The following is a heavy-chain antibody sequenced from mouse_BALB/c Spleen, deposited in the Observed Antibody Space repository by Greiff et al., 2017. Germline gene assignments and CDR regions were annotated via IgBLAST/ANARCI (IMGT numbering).Heavy chain of an antibody. Sequence: QVQLQQSGPGLVQPSQSLSITCTVSGFSLTSYGVHWVRQSPGKGLEWLGVIWSGGSTDYNAAFISRLSISKDNSKSQVFFKMNSLQANDTAIYYCARSEYGNLAYWGQGTLVTVSA. J-gene: IGHJ3*01. CDR3: ARSEYGNLAY. D-gene: IGHD2-10*02. CDR2: IWSGGST. V-gene: IGHV2-2*02. CDR1: GFSLTSYG.